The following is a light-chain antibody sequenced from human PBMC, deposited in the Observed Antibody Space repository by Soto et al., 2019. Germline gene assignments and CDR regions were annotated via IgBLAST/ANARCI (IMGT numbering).Light chain of an antibody. J-gene: IGKJ5*01. CDR1: QSIVSY. CDR3: LQYKNSPIT. CDR2: GAS. V-gene: IGKV1-17*01. Sequence: DIQMTQSPSTLSASVGDRVSITCRSSQSIVSYLNWYQQKVGKPPKLLIYGASNLQGGVPSRFSGSGSGTDFTLTISSLQPEDFATYYCLQYKNSPITFGQGTRLEIK.